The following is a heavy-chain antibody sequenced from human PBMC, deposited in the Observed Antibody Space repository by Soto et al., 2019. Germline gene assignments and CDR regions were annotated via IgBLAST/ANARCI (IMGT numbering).Heavy chain of an antibody. CDR1: GFTFSYYY. V-gene: IGHV3-11*01. Sequence: GGSLRLSCAASGFTFSYYYMSWIRQAPGKGLEWVSYISSSGSTIYYADSVKGRFTISRDNAKNSLYLQMNSLRAEDTAVYYCARDCSGGSCHSEALDYWGQGTLVTVSS. J-gene: IGHJ4*02. CDR2: ISSSGSTI. D-gene: IGHD2-15*01. CDR3: ARDCSGGSCHSEALDY.